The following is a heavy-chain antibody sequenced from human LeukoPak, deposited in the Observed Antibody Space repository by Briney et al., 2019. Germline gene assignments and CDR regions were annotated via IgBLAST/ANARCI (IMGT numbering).Heavy chain of an antibody. J-gene: IGHJ4*02. CDR1: GFTFSSYA. Sequence: QPGGSLRLSCAASGFTFSSYAMSWVRQAPGKGLEWVSAISGSGGSTYYADSVKGRFTISRDNSKNTLYLQTNSLRAEDTAVYYCAKDSDTAMNEYSDYWGQGTLVTVSS. V-gene: IGHV3-23*01. D-gene: IGHD5-18*01. CDR3: AKDSDTAMNEYSDY. CDR2: ISGSGGST.